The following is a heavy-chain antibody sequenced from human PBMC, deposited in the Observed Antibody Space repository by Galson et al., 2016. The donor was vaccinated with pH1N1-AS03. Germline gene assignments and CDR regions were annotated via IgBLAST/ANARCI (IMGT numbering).Heavy chain of an antibody. V-gene: IGHV3-66*02. D-gene: IGHD3-10*01. J-gene: IGHJ6*02. Sequence: SLRLSCAATGFTVSSGYHMSWVRQAPGKGLEWVSVIHPGGDTYNADSVEGRFTISRDNFENMVYLQMNSLRPEDTAVYYCAGDEGSANGINVWGQGTTVTVSS. CDR2: IHPGGDT. CDR3: AGDEGSANGINV. CDR1: GFTVSSGY.